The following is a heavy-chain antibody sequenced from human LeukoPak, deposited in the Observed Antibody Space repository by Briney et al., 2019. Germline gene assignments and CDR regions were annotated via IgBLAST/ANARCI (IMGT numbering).Heavy chain of an antibody. CDR2: INSSGGRT. CDR1: GYTFTAFY. J-gene: IGHJ4*02. V-gene: IGHV1-46*01. CDR3: ARASIVSGSYSY. D-gene: IGHD1-26*01. Sequence: ASVKVSCKASGYTFTAFYMHWVRQAPGQGLEWVGIINSSGGRTSYAQKFQGRVTLTTDTSTSTVYMEMSSLRSDDTAVYYCARASIVSGSYSYWGQGTLVTVSS.